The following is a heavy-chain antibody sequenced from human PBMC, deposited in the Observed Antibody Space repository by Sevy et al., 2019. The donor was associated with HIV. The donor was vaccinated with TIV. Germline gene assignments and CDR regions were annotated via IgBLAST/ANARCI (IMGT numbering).Heavy chain of an antibody. J-gene: IGHJ4*02. Sequence: GGSLRLSCAASGFTFSDYFMMWIRRAPGKGLEWVSYITGSGTTLYYADSVKGRFTISRDNSKNSLFLQMNSPRPEDTAIYYCARDLTPRETYIDYWGQGTLVTVSS. CDR2: ITGSGTTL. D-gene: IGHD1-20*01. CDR3: ARDLTPRETYIDY. V-gene: IGHV3-11*01. CDR1: GFTFSDYF.